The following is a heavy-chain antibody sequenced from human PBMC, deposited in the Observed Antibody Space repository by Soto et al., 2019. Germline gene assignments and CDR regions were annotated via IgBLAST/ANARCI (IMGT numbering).Heavy chain of an antibody. CDR2: IIPILGIV. D-gene: IGHD6-19*01. V-gene: IGHV1-69*08. J-gene: IGHJ4*02. CDR3: ARDVEWLVYGPYY. Sequence: QVQLVQSGAEVKKPGSSVKVSCKASGGTFSSYSISWLRQAPGQGPEWMGRIIPILGIVSYAQKFQGRVTFTADKSTNTAYMEMSRLRSEDTAVYYWARDVEWLVYGPYYWGQGTLVTVSS. CDR1: GGTFSSYS.